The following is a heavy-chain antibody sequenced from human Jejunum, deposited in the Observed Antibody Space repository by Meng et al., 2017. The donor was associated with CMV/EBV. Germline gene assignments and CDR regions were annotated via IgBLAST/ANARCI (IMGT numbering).Heavy chain of an antibody. CDR1: GFSLGSYS. V-gene: IGHV3-48*04. CDR3: VRDPVLSGLDV. Sequence: SCAASGFSLGSYSMNWVRQAPGKGLEWVAYIGTGSTKYYADSLEGRFTVSRDDAKNSLYLQMNSLRGEDTAVYFCVRDPVLSGLDVWGQGTTVTVSS. CDR2: IGTGSTK. J-gene: IGHJ6*02.